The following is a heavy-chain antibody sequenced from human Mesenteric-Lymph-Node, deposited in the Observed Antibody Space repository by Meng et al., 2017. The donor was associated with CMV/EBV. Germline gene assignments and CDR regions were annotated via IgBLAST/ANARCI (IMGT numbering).Heavy chain of an antibody. Sequence: GESLRLSCAASGFTFSSYAMTWVRQAPGKGLEWVSLIYSGGSGTHYADSVKGRFTISRDNSKNTLFLQMNSLRAEDTAFYYCAKRDGDYALDCWGQGTLVTVSS. V-gene: IGHV3-23*03. CDR1: GFTFSSYA. J-gene: IGHJ4*02. D-gene: IGHD4-17*01. CDR3: AKRDGDYALDC. CDR2: IYSGGSGT.